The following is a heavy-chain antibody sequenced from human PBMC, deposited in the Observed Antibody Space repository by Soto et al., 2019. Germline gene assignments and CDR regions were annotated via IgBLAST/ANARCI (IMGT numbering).Heavy chain of an antibody. CDR2: IKSKTDGGTT. CDR1: GFTFSNAW. CDR3: TTDPPRGDGDSYYYYYYMDV. Sequence: GESLKISCAASGFTFSNAWMSWVRQAPGKGLEWVGRIKSKTDGGTTDYAAPVKGRFTISRDDSKNTLYLQMNSLKTEDTAVYYCTTDPPRGDGDSYYYYYYMDVWGKGTTVTVSS. V-gene: IGHV3-15*01. J-gene: IGHJ6*03. D-gene: IGHD4-17*01.